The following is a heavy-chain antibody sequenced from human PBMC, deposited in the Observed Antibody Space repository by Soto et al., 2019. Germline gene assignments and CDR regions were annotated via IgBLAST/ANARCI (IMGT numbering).Heavy chain of an antibody. CDR3: ARGVGTYYYDSSGYYFDY. V-gene: IGHV3-13*01. CDR1: GFTFSSYD. CDR2: IGTAGDT. Sequence: EVQLVESGGGLVQPGGSLRLSCAASGFTFSSYDMHCVRQATGKGLEWVSAIGTAGDTYYPGSVKGRFTISRENAKNSLYLQMNSLRAGDTAVYYCARGVGTYYYDSSGYYFDYWGQGNLVTVSS. D-gene: IGHD3-22*01. J-gene: IGHJ4*02.